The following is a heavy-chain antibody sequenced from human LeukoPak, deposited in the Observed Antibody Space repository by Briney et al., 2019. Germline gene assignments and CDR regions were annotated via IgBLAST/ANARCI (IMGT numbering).Heavy chain of an antibody. CDR3: ARAGLAAAGFDY. V-gene: IGHV4-38-2*01. Sequence: SETQSLTCAVSGYPISGGYFWGWIRQPPGKGLEWIGSIYHSGSTYYNASLKSRVTILVDMSKNHFSLKLSSVTAADTALYYCARAGLAAAGFDYWGQGTLVTVSS. CDR2: IYHSGST. CDR1: GYPISGGYF. J-gene: IGHJ4*02. D-gene: IGHD6-13*01.